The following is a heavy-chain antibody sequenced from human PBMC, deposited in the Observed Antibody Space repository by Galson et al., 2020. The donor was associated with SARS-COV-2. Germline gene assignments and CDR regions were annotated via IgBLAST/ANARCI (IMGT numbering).Heavy chain of an antibody. CDR3: AREGQWPNGGFDY. D-gene: IGHD6-19*01. CDR1: GFTFSSYG. J-gene: IGHJ4*02. CDR2: IWYDGSNK. Sequence: GGSLRLSCAASGFTFSSYGMHWVRQAPGKGLEWVAVIWYDGSNKYYADSVQGRFTISRDNSKNTLYLQMNSLRAEDTAVYYCAREGQWPNGGFDYWGQGTLVTVSS. V-gene: IGHV3-33*01.